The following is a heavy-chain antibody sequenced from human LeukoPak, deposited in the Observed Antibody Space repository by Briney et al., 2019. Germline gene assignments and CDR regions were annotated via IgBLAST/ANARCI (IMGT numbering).Heavy chain of an antibody. CDR2: ISAYNGNT. Sequence: GASVKVSCKASGYTFTNYGVSWVRQAPGQGLEWMGWISAYNGNTNYAQKLQGRVTMTTDTSTSTAYMKLRSLRSDDTAVYYCARDGGEGATPRAFDIWGQGTMVTVSS. CDR1: GYTFTNYG. D-gene: IGHD1-26*01. CDR3: ARDGGEGATPRAFDI. J-gene: IGHJ3*02. V-gene: IGHV1-18*01.